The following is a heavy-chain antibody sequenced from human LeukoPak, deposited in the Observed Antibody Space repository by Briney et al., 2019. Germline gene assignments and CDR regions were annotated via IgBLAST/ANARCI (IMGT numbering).Heavy chain of an antibody. J-gene: IGHJ4*02. D-gene: IGHD5-12*01. CDR1: GYTFTGYY. CDR3: ATAVLYGGNDFDY. CDR2: INPNSGVT. V-gene: IGHV1-2*02. Sequence: ASVKVSCKASGYTFTGYYMHWVRQAPGQGLEWMGWINPNSGVTKFAQRFQGRVTMTRDTSTSTAYLDLSSLRSDDTAVYYCATAVLYGGNDFDYWGRGPWSPSPQ.